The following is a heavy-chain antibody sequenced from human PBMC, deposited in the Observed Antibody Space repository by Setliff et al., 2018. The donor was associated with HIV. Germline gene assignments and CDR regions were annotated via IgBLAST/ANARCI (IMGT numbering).Heavy chain of an antibody. Sequence: GASVKVSCAGSGFIFRNFWMNWVRQAPGKGLEWVANINGDGSEKYYVDSVKGRFTISRDNVGNSVFLQMNTLRAEDTAVYYCTIGHYVSSSGWGPGTLVTVSS. V-gene: IGHV3-7*03. CDR2: INGDGSEK. D-gene: IGHD6-6*01. CDR3: TIGHYVSSSG. CDR1: GFIFRNFW. J-gene: IGHJ4*02.